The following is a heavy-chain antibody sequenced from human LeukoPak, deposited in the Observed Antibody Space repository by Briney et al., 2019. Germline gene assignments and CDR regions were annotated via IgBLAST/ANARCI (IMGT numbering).Heavy chain of an antibody. Sequence: GGSLRLSCAASGFTFSSYSMNWVRQAPGKGMEWVSSISSSSSYIYYADSVKGRFTTSRDNAKNSLYLQMNSLRAEDTAVYYCARESAQKTFTLQQWGQGTLVTVSS. V-gene: IGHV3-21*01. CDR1: GFTFSSYS. J-gene: IGHJ1*01. CDR3: ARESAQKTFTLQQ. CDR2: ISSSSSYI.